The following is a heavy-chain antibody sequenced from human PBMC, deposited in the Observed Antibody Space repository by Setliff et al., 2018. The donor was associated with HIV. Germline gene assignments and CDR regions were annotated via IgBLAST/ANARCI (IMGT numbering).Heavy chain of an antibody. J-gene: IGHJ6*03. D-gene: IGHD2-21*02. Sequence: GGSLRLSCEASGFTFSDYGMHWVRQAPGKGLEWLAVLSDDGSRKSYADSLEGRFTISRDNSKNTLFLLVNRLRPEDTAVYYCAKVGGDGRFHYYQLDVWGKGTTVTVSS. CDR3: AKVGGDGRFHYYQLDV. CDR2: LSDDGSRK. CDR1: GFTFSDYG. V-gene: IGHV3-33*03.